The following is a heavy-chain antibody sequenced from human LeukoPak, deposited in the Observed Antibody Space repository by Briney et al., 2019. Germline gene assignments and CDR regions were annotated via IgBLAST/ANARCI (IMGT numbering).Heavy chain of an antibody. CDR1: GLSFRSYG. CDR3: EKCWTSDGVCLNFDH. D-gene: IGHD2-8*01. J-gene: IGHJ4*02. V-gene: IGHV3-23*01. Sequence: PGGSLRLSCEASGLSFRSYGMSWVRQSPGKGLEWVSGISGSGDNTYYTDSVKGRFTISRDNSKNTLYLQMNSLRVEDTAVYYCEKCWTSDGVCLNFDHWGQGALVTVSS. CDR2: ISGSGDNT.